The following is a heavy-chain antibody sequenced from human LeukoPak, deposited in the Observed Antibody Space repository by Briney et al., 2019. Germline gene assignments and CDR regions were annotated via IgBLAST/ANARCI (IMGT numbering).Heavy chain of an antibody. Sequence: PVGSLRLSCAASGFTFSSYSINSVRQAPGRGLEWVSSISFGSGYIYYADSVQGRFTISRDNAKNSLYLQMNSLRVEDTAVYYCARGPKRIAARPGAFDIWGQGTMVTVSS. D-gene: IGHD6-6*01. CDR2: ISFGSGYI. CDR1: GFTFSSYS. CDR3: ARGPKRIAARPGAFDI. V-gene: IGHV3-21*01. J-gene: IGHJ3*02.